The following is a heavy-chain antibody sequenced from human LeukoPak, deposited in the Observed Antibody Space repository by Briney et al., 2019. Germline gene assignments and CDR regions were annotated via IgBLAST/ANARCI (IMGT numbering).Heavy chain of an antibody. CDR2: ISYDGSNK. D-gene: IGHD6-13*01. J-gene: IGHJ4*02. Sequence: GSLRLSCAASGFTFSSYAMHWVRQAPGKGLEWVAVISYDGSNKYYADSVKGRFTISRDNSKNTLYLQMNSLRAEDTAVYYCATLTAAGFDYWGQGTLVTVSS. CDR1: GFTFSSYA. CDR3: ATLTAAGFDY. V-gene: IGHV3-30-3*01.